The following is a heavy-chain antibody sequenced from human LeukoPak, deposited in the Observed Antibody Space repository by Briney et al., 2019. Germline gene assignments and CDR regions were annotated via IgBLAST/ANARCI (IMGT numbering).Heavy chain of an antibody. CDR1: GFTFSSYS. D-gene: IGHD2-21*01. Sequence: GGSLRLSCAASGFTFSSYSMNWVRQAPGKGLEWVSSISSSSSYIYYADSVKGRFTISRDNAKNSLYLQMNSLRAEDTAVYYCVRHIAYHANLDYWGQGTLVTVSS. CDR2: ISSSSSYI. J-gene: IGHJ4*02. CDR3: VRHIAYHANLDY. V-gene: IGHV3-21*01.